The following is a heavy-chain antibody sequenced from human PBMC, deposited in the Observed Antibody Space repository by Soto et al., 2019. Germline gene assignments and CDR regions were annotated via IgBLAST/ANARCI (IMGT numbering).Heavy chain of an antibody. Sequence: EVQLVESGGGLVQPGGSLRLSCAASGFTVSSNYMSWVRRAPGKGLEWVSVIYSGGSTYYADSVKGRFTISRDNSKNTLYLQMNSLRAEDTAVYYCARDDRYSGYDAYYYYMDVWGKGTTVTVSS. V-gene: IGHV3-66*01. CDR2: IYSGGST. CDR1: GFTVSSNY. CDR3: ARDDRYSGYDAYYYYMDV. J-gene: IGHJ6*03. D-gene: IGHD5-12*01.